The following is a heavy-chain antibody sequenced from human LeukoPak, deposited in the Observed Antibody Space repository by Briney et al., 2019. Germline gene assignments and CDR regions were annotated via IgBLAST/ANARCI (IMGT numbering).Heavy chain of an antibody. CDR1: GFTFSTYG. V-gene: IGHV3-30*18. D-gene: IGHD2-21*01. CDR3: AKELHSKDAFDI. Sequence: GRSLRLSCVVSGFTFSTYGMRWVRQAPGKGLEWVAIISYDGSDKYYADSVKGRFTISRDNSKNTLYLQMNSLRVEDTAVYYCAKELHSKDAFDIWGQGTMVTVSS. J-gene: IGHJ3*02. CDR2: ISYDGSDK.